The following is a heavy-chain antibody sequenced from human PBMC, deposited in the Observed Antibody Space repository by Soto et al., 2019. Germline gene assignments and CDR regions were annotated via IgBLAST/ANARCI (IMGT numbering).Heavy chain of an antibody. V-gene: IGHV4-30-4*01. CDR1: GDSINSRDYY. J-gene: IGHJ6*02. D-gene: IGHD2-15*01. Sequence: QVQLQESGPGLVKPSQTLSLTCTVSGDSINSRDYYWSWIRQSPGKGLEWIGYIYYSGTTNYTPSLKRRVSISVDTSKNQFSLKLSSVTAADTAIYYCARAQTVVMPFLWDVWGQGTTVTVSS. CDR2: IYYSGTT. CDR3: ARAQTVVMPFLWDV.